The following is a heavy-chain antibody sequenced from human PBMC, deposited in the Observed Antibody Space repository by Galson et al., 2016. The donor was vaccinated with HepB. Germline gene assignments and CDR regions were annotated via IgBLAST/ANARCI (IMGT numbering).Heavy chain of an antibody. CDR3: ARRERIDY. CDR1: GGSITSSNW. D-gene: IGHD5-24*01. Sequence: SETLSLTCAVSGGSITSSNWWSWVRQSPGKGLGWIGEIYHSGTTNYNPSLKSRATISVDKSKNQFSLNLTSVTAADTAVYYCARRERIDYWGQGALVTVSA. CDR2: IYHSGTT. J-gene: IGHJ4*02. V-gene: IGHV4-4*02.